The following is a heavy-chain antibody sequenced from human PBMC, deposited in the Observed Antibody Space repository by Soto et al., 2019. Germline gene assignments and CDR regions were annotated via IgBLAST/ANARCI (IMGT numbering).Heavy chain of an antibody. Sequence: GGSLRLSCAASGFTFSSYSMNWVRQAPGKGLEWVSYISSSSSTIYYADSVKGRFTISRDNAKNSLYLQMNSLRAEDTAVYYCAKYYDFWSGYPDAFDIWGQGTMVTVS. J-gene: IGHJ3*02. CDR2: ISSSSSTI. CDR3: AKYYDFWSGYPDAFDI. CDR1: GFTFSSYS. V-gene: IGHV3-48*01. D-gene: IGHD3-3*01.